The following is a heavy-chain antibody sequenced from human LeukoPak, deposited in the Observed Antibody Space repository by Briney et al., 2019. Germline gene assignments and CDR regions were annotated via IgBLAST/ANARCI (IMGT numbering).Heavy chain of an antibody. CDR3: ARGLTYDFWSGYYTLSPGYFDY. V-gene: IGHV4-30-2*01. J-gene: IGHJ4*02. CDR2: IYHSGST. D-gene: IGHD3-3*01. CDR1: GGSISSGGYS. Sequence: PSETLSLTCAVSGGSISSGGYSWSWIRQPPGKGLEWIGYIYHSGSTYYNPSLKSRVTISVDRSKNQFSLKLSSVTAADTAVYYCARGLTYDFWSGYYTLSPGYFDYWGQGTLVTVSS.